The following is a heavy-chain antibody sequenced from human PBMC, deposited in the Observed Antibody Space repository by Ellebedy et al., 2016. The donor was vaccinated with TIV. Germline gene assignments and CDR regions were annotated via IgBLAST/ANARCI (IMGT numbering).Heavy chain of an antibody. J-gene: IGHJ1*01. CDR2: ISFDGKRI. CDR3: TSFTTGKNK. D-gene: IGHD2/OR15-2a*01. CDR1: GFTFNRYV. V-gene: IGHV3-30*03. Sequence: GESLKISXVASGFTFNRYVFHWVRQAPGKGLEWVANISFDGKRIAYAASVKGRFTISRENSMNTVYLQMNSLRGEDTATYYCTSFTTGKNKWGQGTLVTVSS.